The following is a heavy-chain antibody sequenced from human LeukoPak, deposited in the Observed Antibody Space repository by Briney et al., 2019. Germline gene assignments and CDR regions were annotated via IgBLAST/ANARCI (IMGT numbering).Heavy chain of an antibody. Sequence: SETLSLTCTVSGGSISSFYWSWIRQPPGKGLEWIGYIYYSGSTNYNPSLKSRVTISVDTSRNQFSLKLSSVTAADTAVYYCARGGTVRNGMDVWGQGTTVTVSS. V-gene: IGHV4-59*01. CDR3: ARGGTVRNGMDV. D-gene: IGHD1-26*01. CDR1: GGSISSFY. CDR2: IYYSGST. J-gene: IGHJ6*02.